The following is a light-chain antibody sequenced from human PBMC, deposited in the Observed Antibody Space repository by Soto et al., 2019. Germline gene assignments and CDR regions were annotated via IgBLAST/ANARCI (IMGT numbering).Light chain of an antibody. CDR2: GNN. CDR1: SSNIGAGYL. CDR3: QSYDSRLSGFV. Sequence: QSALAQPPSASGTPGQRVTISCTGSSSNIGAGYLVHWYQRLPGTAPKLLIYGNNNRPSGVPDRFSGSRPGTSASLAITGLQAEDEADYYCQSYDSRLSGFVFGTGTKVTVL. J-gene: IGLJ1*01. V-gene: IGLV1-40*01.